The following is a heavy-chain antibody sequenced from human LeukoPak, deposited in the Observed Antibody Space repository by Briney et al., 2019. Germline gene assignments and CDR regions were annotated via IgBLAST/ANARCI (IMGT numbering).Heavy chain of an antibody. J-gene: IGHJ4*02. CDR1: GFTFSDFY. D-gene: IGHD1-26*01. Sequence: PGGSLRLSCTASGFTFSDFYMSWIRQAPGKGLEWVSYISSSGSTIYYADSVKGRFTISRDNAKNSLYLQMNSLRAEDTAVYYCARDTIVGATTFDYWGQGTLVTVSS. CDR3: ARDTIVGATTFDY. V-gene: IGHV3-11*01. CDR2: ISSSGSTI.